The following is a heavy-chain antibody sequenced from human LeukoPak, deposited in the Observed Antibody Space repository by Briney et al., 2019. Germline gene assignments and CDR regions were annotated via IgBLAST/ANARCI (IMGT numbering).Heavy chain of an antibody. V-gene: IGHV4-31*03. D-gene: IGHD3-10*01. J-gene: IGHJ5*02. CDR1: GGSISSGGYY. Sequence: SETLSLTCTVSGGSISSGGYYWSWIRQHPGKGLEWYGYIYYSGSTYYNPSLKSRVTISVDTSKNQFSLKLSSVTAADTAVYYCAREVITMVRGVILPCNWFDPWGQGTLVTVSS. CDR3: AREVITMVRGVILPCNWFDP. CDR2: IYYSGST.